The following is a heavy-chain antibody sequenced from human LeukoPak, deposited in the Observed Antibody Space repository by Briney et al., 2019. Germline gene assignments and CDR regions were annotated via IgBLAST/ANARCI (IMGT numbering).Heavy chain of an antibody. CDR2: ISSSGSTI. Sequence: PGGSLRLSCAASGFTFSSYEMNWVRQAPGKGLEWVSYISSSGSTIYYADSVKGRFTISRDNAKNLLYLQMNSLRAEDTGVYFCRPGHYDSYAWDQGTLVTVSS. V-gene: IGHV3-48*03. D-gene: IGHD5-12*01. CDR1: GFTFSSYE. CDR3: RPGHYDSYA. J-gene: IGHJ5*02.